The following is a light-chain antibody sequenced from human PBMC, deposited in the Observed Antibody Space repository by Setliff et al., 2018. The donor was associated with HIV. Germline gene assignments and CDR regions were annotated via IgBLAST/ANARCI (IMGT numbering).Light chain of an antibody. Sequence: TLSLSPGERATLSCRASQSVSSYLGWYQQKPGQAPRLLIYDASKRATGVPARFSGSGSGTDFTLTISSLEPEDFAVYYCQQRSSWLTFGGGTKVDIK. CDR2: DAS. CDR1: QSVSSY. CDR3: QQRSSWLT. J-gene: IGKJ4*01. V-gene: IGKV3-11*01.